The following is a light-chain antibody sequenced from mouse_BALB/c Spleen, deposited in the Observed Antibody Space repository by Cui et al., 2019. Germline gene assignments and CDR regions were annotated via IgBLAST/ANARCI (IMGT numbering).Light chain of an antibody. CDR3: GQSYSYPT. V-gene: IGKV6-20*01. J-gene: IGKJ5*01. CDR1: ENVGTY. CDR2: GAS. Sequence: NIVMTQSPKSMSMSVGERVNLSCKSSENVGTYASWYQQKPEQAPKLLIYGASNRYTGVPDRFTGSGSATDFTLTISSVQAEDLADYHCGQSYSYPTFGAGTKLELK.